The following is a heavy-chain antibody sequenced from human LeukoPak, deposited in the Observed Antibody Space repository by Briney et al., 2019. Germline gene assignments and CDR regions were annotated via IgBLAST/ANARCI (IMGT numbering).Heavy chain of an antibody. CDR1: GFTFSSYW. V-gene: IGHV3-74*01. D-gene: IGHD3-22*01. CDR3: AKDGGNDYYDSSGYYYDY. CDR2: INSDGSST. Sequence: GGSLRLSCVASGFTFSSYWMHWVRQAPGKGLVWVSRINSDGSSTDNADSVKGRFTISRDNAKNTLYLQMNSLRAEDTAVYYCAKDGGNDYYDSSGYYYDYWGQGTLVTVSS. J-gene: IGHJ4*02.